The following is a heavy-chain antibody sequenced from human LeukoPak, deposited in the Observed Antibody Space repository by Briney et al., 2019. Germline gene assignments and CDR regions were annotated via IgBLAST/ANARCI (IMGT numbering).Heavy chain of an antibody. CDR2: IYYNGST. J-gene: IGHJ5*02. CDR1: GGSISYYY. CDR3: ARGLNWFDP. Sequence: SETLSLTCTVSGGSISYYYWNWLRQPPGQGLEWIGYIYYNGSTNYNPSLKSRVTISVDTSKNQFSLKVSAVTAADTAVYYCARGLNWFDPWGQGTLLTVSS. V-gene: IGHV4-59*01.